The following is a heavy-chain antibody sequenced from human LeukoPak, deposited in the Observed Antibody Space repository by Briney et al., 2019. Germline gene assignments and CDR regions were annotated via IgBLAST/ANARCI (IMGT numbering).Heavy chain of an antibody. Sequence: PGGSLRLSCAASGFTFSSYEMNWVRQAPEKGLEWVSSISSSSSYIYYADSVKGRFTISRDNAKNSLYLQMNSLRAEDTAVYYCARDPRYCSSTSCYPYFDYWGQGTLVTVSS. CDR1: GFTFSSYE. J-gene: IGHJ4*02. V-gene: IGHV3-21*01. CDR2: ISSSSSYI. CDR3: ARDPRYCSSTSCYPYFDY. D-gene: IGHD2-2*01.